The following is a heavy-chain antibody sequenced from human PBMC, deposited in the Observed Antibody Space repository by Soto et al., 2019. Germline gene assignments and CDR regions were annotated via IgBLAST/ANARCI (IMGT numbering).Heavy chain of an antibody. CDR3: ARSYGGPGYYYGMDV. J-gene: IGHJ6*02. V-gene: IGHV4-59*01. CDR1: GGSISSYY. CDR2: IYYSGST. D-gene: IGHD4-17*01. Sequence: PSETLSLTCIVSGGSISSYYWSWIRQPPGKGLEWIGYIYYSGSTNYNPSLKSRVTISVDTSMNQFSLNLSSVTAADTAVYYCARSYGGPGYYYGMDVWGQGTTVTVSS.